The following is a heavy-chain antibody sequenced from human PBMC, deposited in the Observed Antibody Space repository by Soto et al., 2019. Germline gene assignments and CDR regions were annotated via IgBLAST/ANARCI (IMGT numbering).Heavy chain of an antibody. Sequence: QVTLKESGPVLVKPTETLTLTCTVSGFSLSNARMGVSWIRQPPGKALEWLAHIFSNDEKSYSTSLKSRLTISKDTSNSQVVLTMTNMDPVDTATYYCARGYDILTGYLPIYYFDYWGQGTLVTVSS. CDR1: GFSLSNARMG. CDR2: IFSNDEK. J-gene: IGHJ4*02. D-gene: IGHD3-9*01. CDR3: ARGYDILTGYLPIYYFDY. V-gene: IGHV2-26*01.